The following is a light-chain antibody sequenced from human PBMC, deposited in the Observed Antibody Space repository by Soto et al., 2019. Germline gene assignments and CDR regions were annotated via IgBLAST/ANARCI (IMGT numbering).Light chain of an antibody. CDR3: QQYNEWPET. CDR1: RSVRSS. Sequence: EIVLTQSPATLSVSPGERATLSCRASRSVRSSLAWYQQKPGQAPRLLIHGASTRATGIPGRFSGSGSGTEFTLIISSLQSEDFAVYYCQQYNEWPETFGHGTKVDIK. J-gene: IGKJ1*01. V-gene: IGKV3-15*01. CDR2: GAS.